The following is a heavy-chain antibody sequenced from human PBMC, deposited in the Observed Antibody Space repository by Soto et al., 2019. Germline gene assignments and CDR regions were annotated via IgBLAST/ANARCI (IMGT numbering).Heavy chain of an antibody. CDR2: IFGSVDGT. CDR3: AKGGLRRDVVFQS. CDR1: GFTFNTYV. Sequence: GGSLRLSCAASGFTFNTYVMSWVRQAPGKGLEWVSTIFGSVDGTYYSDSVKGRFTISRDNSKNTVDLQMNSLRAEDTAVYHCAKGGLRRDVVFQSWGQGTLVTVSS. V-gene: IGHV3-23*01. D-gene: IGHD2-21*01. J-gene: IGHJ4*02.